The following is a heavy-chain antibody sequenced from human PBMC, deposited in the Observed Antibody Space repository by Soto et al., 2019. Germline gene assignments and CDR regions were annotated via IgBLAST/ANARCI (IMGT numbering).Heavy chain of an antibody. V-gene: IGHV4-39*01. CDR1: GASMRDTNYY. J-gene: IGHJ5*02. CDR3: PLRGGCYGCFNCSDP. D-gene: IGHD6-19*01. CDR2: ISYSGNT. Sequence: PSETLSLACTVSGASMRDTNYYWGWLRQPPGKGLEWIGSISYSGNTYYNPSLKSRVSISVDTSKHQVSLNVISVTAADTAVYFCPLRGGCYGCFNCSDPRGQGTQVTVSP.